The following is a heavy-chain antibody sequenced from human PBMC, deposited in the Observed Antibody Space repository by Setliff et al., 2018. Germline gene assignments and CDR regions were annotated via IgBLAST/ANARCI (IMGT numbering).Heavy chain of an antibody. CDR1: GYTFSSSG. Sequence: ASVKVSCKASGYTFSSSGITWVRQAPGQGLEWMGWISAYSGNTNYAQKFQGRVTMTTDSSTTTAYLELRSLTSDDTAVYYCSRLVRYCTTTSCQGASGAELWGQGTLVTVSS. J-gene: IGHJ4*02. D-gene: IGHD2-2*01. V-gene: IGHV1-18*01. CDR3: SRLVRYCTTTSCQGASGAEL. CDR2: ISAYSGNT.